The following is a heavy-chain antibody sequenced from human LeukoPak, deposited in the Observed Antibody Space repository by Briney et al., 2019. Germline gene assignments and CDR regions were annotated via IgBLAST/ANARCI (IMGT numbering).Heavy chain of an antibody. Sequence: GGSLRLSCAASGFTFSSYWMHWVRQAPGKGLVWVSRFNSDGSSTSYADSVKGRFTISRDNAKNTLYLQMNSLRAEDTAVYYCARACSSTSCSGWFDPWGQGTLVTVSS. V-gene: IGHV3-74*01. J-gene: IGHJ5*02. CDR3: ARACSSTSCSGWFDP. CDR1: GFTFSSYW. CDR2: FNSDGSST. D-gene: IGHD2-2*01.